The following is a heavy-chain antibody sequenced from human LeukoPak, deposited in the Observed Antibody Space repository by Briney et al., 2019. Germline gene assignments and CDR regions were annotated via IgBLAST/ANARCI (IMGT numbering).Heavy chain of an antibody. V-gene: IGHV3-23*01. D-gene: IGHD2-15*01. CDR2: ISGSGGST. Sequence: PGGSLRLSCAASGFTFSSYAMSWDRQAPGKGLEWVSAISGSGGSTYYADSVKGRFTISRDNSKNTLYLQMNSLRAEDTAVYYCAKDRLYCSGGSCPEYYFDYWGQGTLVTVSS. CDR1: GFTFSSYA. CDR3: AKDRLYCSGGSCPEYYFDY. J-gene: IGHJ4*02.